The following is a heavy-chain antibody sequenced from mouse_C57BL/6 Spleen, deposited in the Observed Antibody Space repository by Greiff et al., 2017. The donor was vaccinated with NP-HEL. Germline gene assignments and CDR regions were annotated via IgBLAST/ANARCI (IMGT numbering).Heavy chain of an antibody. V-gene: IGHV5-4*01. Sequence: EVKLVESGGGLVKPGGSLKLSCAASGFTFSSYAMSWVRQTPGKRLEWVATISDSGSYTYYPDKVKGRVTISKDNAKTNLDLHMRPLKSEATAMYYCARDDGYYDYWGQGTTLTVSS. D-gene: IGHD2-3*01. J-gene: IGHJ2*01. CDR1: GFTFSSYA. CDR2: ISDSGSYT. CDR3: ARDDGYYDY.